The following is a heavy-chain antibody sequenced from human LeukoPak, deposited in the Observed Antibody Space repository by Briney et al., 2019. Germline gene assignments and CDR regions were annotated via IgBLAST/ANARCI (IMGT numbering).Heavy chain of an antibody. CDR3: ARVIAAAGKALDY. J-gene: IGHJ4*02. V-gene: IGHV3-48*02. CDR2: ISSSSSTI. Sequence: GKSLRLSCVASGFTFSSYSMNWVRQAPGKGLEWVSYISSSSSTIYYADSVKGRFTISRDNAKNSLYLQMNSLRDEDTAVYYCARVIAAAGKALDYWGQGTLVTVSS. D-gene: IGHD6-13*01. CDR1: GFTFSSYS.